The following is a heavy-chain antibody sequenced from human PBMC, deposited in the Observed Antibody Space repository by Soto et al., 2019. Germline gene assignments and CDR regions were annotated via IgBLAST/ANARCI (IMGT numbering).Heavy chain of an antibody. J-gene: IGHJ4*02. CDR1: GGSISSYY. D-gene: IGHD5-18*01. V-gene: IGHV4-59*01. CDR2: IYYSGST. CDR3: AGRYGYSYDY. Sequence: SETLSLTCTVSGGSISSYYWSWIRQPPGKGLEWIGYIYYSGSTNYNPSLKSRVTISVDTSKNQFSLKLSSVTAADTAVYYCAGRYGYSYDYWGQRTLVTVSS.